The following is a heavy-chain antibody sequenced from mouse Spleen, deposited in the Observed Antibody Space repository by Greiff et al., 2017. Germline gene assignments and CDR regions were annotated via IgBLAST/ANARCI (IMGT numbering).Heavy chain of an antibody. Sequence: QVQLKQSGPELVRPGVSVKISCKGSSYTFTDYAMHWVKQSHAKSLEWIGVISTYYGNTNYNQKFKGKATMTVDKSSSTAYMELARLTSEDSAVYYCARAATMITTGAMDYWGQGTSVTVSS. J-gene: IGHJ4*01. D-gene: IGHD2-4*01. CDR1: SYTFTDYA. CDR3: ARAATMITTGAMDY. V-gene: IGHV1-67*01. CDR2: ISTYYGNT.